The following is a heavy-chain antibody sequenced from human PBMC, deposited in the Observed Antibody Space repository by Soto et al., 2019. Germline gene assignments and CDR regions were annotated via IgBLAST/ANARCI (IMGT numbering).Heavy chain of an antibody. CDR3: ARDLGAKRGGNYAYTY. CDR2: ISYDGSSK. Sequence: QVQLVESGGGVVQPGRSLRLSCAASGFTFSSYAMHWVRQAPGKGLEWVAVISYDGSSKYYADSVKGRFTISRDNCKNTLYLQMHSLRAEDTAVYYCARDLGAKRGGNYAYTYWGQGTLVTVSS. V-gene: IGHV3-30-3*01. CDR1: GFTFSSYA. D-gene: IGHD5-18*01. J-gene: IGHJ4*02.